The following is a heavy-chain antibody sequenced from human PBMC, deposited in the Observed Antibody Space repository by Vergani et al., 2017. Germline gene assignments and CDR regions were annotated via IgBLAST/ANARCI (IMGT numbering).Heavy chain of an antibody. CDR2: IYYSGIT. CDR3: AGEGAQKPY. D-gene: IGHD3-16*01. Sequence: QVQLQESGPGLVKPSQTLSLTCSVSGDSIGSGGHYWSWIRQQPGKGLEWVGYIYYSGITYSNPSLKSRVTITVDTSKNQFSLKLRSVTAADTAVYYCAGEGAQKPYWGQGTMVTVSS. V-gene: IGHV4-31*02. J-gene: IGHJ3*01. CDR1: GDSIGSGGHY.